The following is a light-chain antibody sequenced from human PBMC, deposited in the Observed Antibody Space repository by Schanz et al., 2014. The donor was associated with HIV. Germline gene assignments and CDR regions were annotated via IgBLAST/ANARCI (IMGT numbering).Light chain of an antibody. CDR1: QGLGND. CDR3: LQHNAYPLT. CDR2: AAS. Sequence: DIQMTQSPSSLSASVGDRVTITCRASQGLGNDLGWYQQRPGKAPKRLIYAASTLQSGVPSRFVGGGSGTEFTLTISGLQPEDFATYYCLQHNAYPLTFGQGTRLDI. V-gene: IGKV1-17*01. J-gene: IGKJ5*01.